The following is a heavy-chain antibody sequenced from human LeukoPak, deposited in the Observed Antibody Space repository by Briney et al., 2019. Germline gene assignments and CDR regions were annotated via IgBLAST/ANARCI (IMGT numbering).Heavy chain of an antibody. V-gene: IGHV3-73*01. CDR2: IRSKANSYAT. Sequence: GGSLRLSCAASGFTFSGSAMHWVRQASGKGLEWVGRIRSKANSYATAYAASVKGRFTISRDDSKNTAYLQMNSLKTEDTAVYYCAKALYCGSGSYQVDYWGQGTLVTVSS. CDR3: AKALYCGSGSYQVDY. D-gene: IGHD3-10*01. J-gene: IGHJ4*02. CDR1: GFTFSGSA.